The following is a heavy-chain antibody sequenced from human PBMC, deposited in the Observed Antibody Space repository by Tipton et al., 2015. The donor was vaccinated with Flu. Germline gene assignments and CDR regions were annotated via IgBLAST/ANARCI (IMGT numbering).Heavy chain of an antibody. CDR3: ARVPNIAVAGNWYFDL. Sequence: SLRLSCAASGFTFSDYYMSWIRQAPGKGLEWVSYISSSSSYTNYADSVKGRFTISRDNAKNSLYLQMNSLRAEDTAVYYCARVPNIAVAGNWYFDLWGRGTLVTVSS. V-gene: IGHV3-11*06. D-gene: IGHD6-19*01. J-gene: IGHJ2*01. CDR1: GFTFSDYY. CDR2: ISSSSSYT.